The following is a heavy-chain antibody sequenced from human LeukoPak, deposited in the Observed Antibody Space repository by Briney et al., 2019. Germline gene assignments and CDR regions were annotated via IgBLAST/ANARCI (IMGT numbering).Heavy chain of an antibody. D-gene: IGHD3-22*01. V-gene: IGHV1-18*01. CDR2: ISAYNGNT. CDR3: ARWGPPWYYDSSIPDY. J-gene: IGHJ4*02. Sequence: ASVKVSCKASGYTFTSYGISWVRQAPGQGLEWMGWISAYNGNTNYAQKLQGRVTMTTDTSTSTAYMELRSLRSDDTAVYYRARWGPPWYYDSSIPDYWGQGTLVTVSS. CDR1: GYTFTSYG.